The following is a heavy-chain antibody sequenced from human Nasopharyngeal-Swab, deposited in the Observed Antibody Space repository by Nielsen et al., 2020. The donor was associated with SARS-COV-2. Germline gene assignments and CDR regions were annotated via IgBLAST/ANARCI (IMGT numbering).Heavy chain of an antibody. CDR3: ARGTSSSWFVAREGMDV. Sequence: GESLKISCAASGFTVGSNYMTWVRQAPGKGLEWVSLIYSGGSTYYADSVKGRFTISRDNSKNTLYLQMNSLSAEDTAVYYCARGTSSSWFVAREGMDVWGQGTTVTVSS. V-gene: IGHV3-53*01. D-gene: IGHD6-13*01. CDR2: IYSGGST. CDR1: GFTVGSNY. J-gene: IGHJ6*02.